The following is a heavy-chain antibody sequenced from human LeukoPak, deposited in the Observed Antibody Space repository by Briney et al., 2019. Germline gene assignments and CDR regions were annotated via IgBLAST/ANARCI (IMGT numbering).Heavy chain of an antibody. CDR1: GGTFSSYA. J-gene: IGHJ6*02. D-gene: IGHD5-12*01. CDR3: ARDQDIVAPSYYYGMDV. V-gene: IGHV7-4-1*02. Sequence: GASVKVSCKASGGTFSSYAISWVRQAPGQGLEWMGWINTNTGNPTYAQGFTGRFVFSLDTSVSTAYLQISSLKAEDTAVYYCARDQDIVAPSYYYGMDVWGQGTTVTVSS. CDR2: INTNTGNP.